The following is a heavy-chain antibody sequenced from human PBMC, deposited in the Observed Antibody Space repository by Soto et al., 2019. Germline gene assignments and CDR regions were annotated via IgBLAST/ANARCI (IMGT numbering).Heavy chain of an antibody. V-gene: IGHV1-46*03. J-gene: IGHJ4*02. Sequence: GASVKVSCKASRYTFTKYYMHWVRQAPGQGLEWMGIINPSGGSTSYAQKFQGRVTMTRDTSTSTVYMELSSLRSEDTAVYYCARGTVVVPARNWGQGTLVTVSS. CDR1: RYTFTKYY. D-gene: IGHD2-2*01. CDR2: INPSGGST. CDR3: ARGTVVVPARN.